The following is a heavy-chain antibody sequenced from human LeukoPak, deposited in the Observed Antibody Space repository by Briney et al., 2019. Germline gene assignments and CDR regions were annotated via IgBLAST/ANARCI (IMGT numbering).Heavy chain of an antibody. CDR3: ARGGSYTMVKNY. CDR1: GGSISSYY. D-gene: IGHD1-26*01. J-gene: IGHJ4*02. V-gene: IGHV4-4*07. CDR2: MYSSGTT. Sequence: SETLSLTCTVSGGSISSYYWSWIRQPPGKGLEWIGSMYSSGTTYYNPSLKSRVTISVDSSKNQFSLKLTSVSAADTAVYYCARGGSYTMVKNYWGQGTLVTVSS.